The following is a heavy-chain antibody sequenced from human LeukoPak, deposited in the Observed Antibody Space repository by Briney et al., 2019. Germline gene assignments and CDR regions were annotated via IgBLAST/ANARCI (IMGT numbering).Heavy chain of an antibody. CDR2: IWYDGSNK. Sequence: TGGSLRLSCAASGFTFSIYAMSWVRQAPGKGLEWVAVIWYDGSNKYYADSVKGRFTISRDNSKNTLYLQMNSLRAEDTAVYYCARNYYDSSGYYYHGYWGQGTLVTVSS. CDR1: GFTFSIYA. J-gene: IGHJ4*02. D-gene: IGHD3-22*01. V-gene: IGHV3-33*08. CDR3: ARNYYDSSGYYYHGY.